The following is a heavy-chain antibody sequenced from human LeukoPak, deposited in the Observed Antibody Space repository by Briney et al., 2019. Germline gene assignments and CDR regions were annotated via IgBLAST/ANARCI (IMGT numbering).Heavy chain of an antibody. D-gene: IGHD1-14*01. CDR1: GYTFTSYY. V-gene: IGHV1-46*01. Sequence: ASVKVSCKASGYTFTSYYMHWLRQAPGQGLEWMGIINPSGGSTSYAQKFQGRVTMTRDTSTSTVYMELSSLRSEDTAVYYCARATIPGYFDYWGQGTLVTVSS. CDR3: ARATIPGYFDY. J-gene: IGHJ4*02. CDR2: INPSGGST.